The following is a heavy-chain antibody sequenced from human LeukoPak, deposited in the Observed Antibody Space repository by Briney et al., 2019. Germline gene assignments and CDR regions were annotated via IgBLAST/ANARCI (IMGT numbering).Heavy chain of an antibody. CDR2: ISSSSSYI. CDR3: ARDRGGSYSAIDY. D-gene: IGHD1-26*01. V-gene: IGHV3-21*01. J-gene: IGHJ4*02. Sequence: PGGSLRLSCAASGFTFSSYSMSWVRQAPGKGLEWVSSISSSSSYIYYADSVKGRFTISRDNAKNSLYLQMNSLRAEDTAVYYCARDRGGSYSAIDYWGQGTLVTVSS. CDR1: GFTFSSYS.